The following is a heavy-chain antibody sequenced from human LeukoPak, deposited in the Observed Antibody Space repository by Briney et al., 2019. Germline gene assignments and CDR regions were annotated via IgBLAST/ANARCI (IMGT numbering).Heavy chain of an antibody. D-gene: IGHD3-16*01. CDR3: ARGWGGYNDY. Sequence: SETLSLTCAVYGGSFSGYYWSWIRQPPGKGLEWIGEINHSGSTDYNPSLKSRVTITVDTSKHQVSLRLSSVTAADTAVYYCARGWGGYNDYWGQGTLVTVSS. V-gene: IGHV4-34*01. CDR2: INHSGST. CDR1: GGSFSGYY. J-gene: IGHJ4*02.